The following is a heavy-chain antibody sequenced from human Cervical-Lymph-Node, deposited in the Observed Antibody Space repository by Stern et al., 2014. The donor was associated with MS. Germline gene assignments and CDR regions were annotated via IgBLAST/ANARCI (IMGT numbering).Heavy chain of an antibody. CDR3: ARNPALWYFDL. J-gene: IGHJ2*01. V-gene: IGHV4-31*03. CDR2: VYYSGSI. D-gene: IGHD3-3*02. Sequence: QVQLQESGPGLVKPLQTLSLTCTVSGGSVSSGGYFWNWIRQHPGKGLAWIGHVYYSGSIAYNPSLKSRVTISVDTSKNQFSLRLRSVTAADTAVYYCARNPALWYFDLWGRGTLAAVSS. CDR1: GGSVSSGGYF.